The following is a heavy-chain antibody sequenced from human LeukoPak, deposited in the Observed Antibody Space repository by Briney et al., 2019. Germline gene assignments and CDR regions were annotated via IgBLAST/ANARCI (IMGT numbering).Heavy chain of an antibody. Sequence: SETLSLTCTVSGGSISSSTYYWGWIRQPPGKGLEWIGNIYYSGNAYHNPSLKSRVTISVDKSKNQFSLKLSSVTAADTAVYYCATLGGVTMVRGVNAAYYYYMDVWGKGTTVTVSS. CDR1: GGSISSSTYY. J-gene: IGHJ6*03. CDR3: ATLGGVTMVRGVNAAYYYYMDV. D-gene: IGHD3-10*01. CDR2: IYYSGNA. V-gene: IGHV4-39*07.